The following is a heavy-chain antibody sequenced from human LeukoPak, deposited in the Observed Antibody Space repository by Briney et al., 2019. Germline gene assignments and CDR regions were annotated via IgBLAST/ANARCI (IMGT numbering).Heavy chain of an antibody. CDR3: AKDEYSSSKFYYYYMDV. J-gene: IGHJ6*03. Sequence: GGSLRLSCAASGFTFSSYAVSWVRQAPGKGLEWVSAISGSGGSTYYADSVKGRFTISRDNSKNTLYLQMNSLRAEDTAVYYCAKDEYSSSKFYYYYMDVWGKGTTVTVSS. D-gene: IGHD6-6*01. CDR1: GFTFSSYA. CDR2: ISGSGGST. V-gene: IGHV3-23*01.